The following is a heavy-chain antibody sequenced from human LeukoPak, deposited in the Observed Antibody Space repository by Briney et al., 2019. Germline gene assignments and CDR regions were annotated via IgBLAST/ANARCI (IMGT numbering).Heavy chain of an antibody. J-gene: IGHJ6*02. D-gene: IGHD6-13*01. Sequence: PGGSLRLSCEASRITFSTSDMHWVRQAPGKGLEWVSVIGTAGDTYYADSVKGRFTISRENAKNSLYLRMNSLRAGDTAVYYCARGSVRVGMDVWGQGTTVTVSS. CDR3: ARGSVRVGMDV. CDR1: RITFSTSD. CDR2: IGTAGDT. V-gene: IGHV3-13*01.